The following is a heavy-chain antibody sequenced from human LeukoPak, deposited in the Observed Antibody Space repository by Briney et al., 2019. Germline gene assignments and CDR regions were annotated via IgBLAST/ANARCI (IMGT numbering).Heavy chain of an antibody. CDR1: GDSISSSY. Sequence: SETLSLTCTVSGDSISSSYWSWIRQPPGKRLEWVGYVHYTGKTNYNPSLNNRATISVDMSKNQFSLTLTSVTVADTAMYYCARVTMVRGVIIRSFDYWGQGTLVTVSS. J-gene: IGHJ4*02. CDR3: ARVTMVRGVIIRSFDY. V-gene: IGHV4-59*01. CDR2: VHYTGKT. D-gene: IGHD3-10*01.